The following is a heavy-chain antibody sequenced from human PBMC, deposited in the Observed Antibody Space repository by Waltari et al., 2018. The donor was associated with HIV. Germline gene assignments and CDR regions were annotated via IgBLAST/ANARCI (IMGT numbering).Heavy chain of an antibody. CDR3: TIFGPLEDFGP. V-gene: IGHV3-23*04. CDR1: GFPFRRYA. D-gene: IGHD3-3*01. Sequence: EVQLVESGGGLVQPGGSLRLSCAASGFPFRRYAMSWVRQAPGKGLEWVSGISASGGSTYYADSVKGRFTISRDNSKTTLYLQMNSLRAEDTAVYSCTIFGPLEDFGPWGQGTLVTVSS. CDR2: ISASGGST. J-gene: IGHJ5*02.